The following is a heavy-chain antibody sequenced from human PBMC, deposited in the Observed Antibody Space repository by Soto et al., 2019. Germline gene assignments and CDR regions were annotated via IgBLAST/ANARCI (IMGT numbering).Heavy chain of an antibody. CDR2: IFYSGTT. Sequence: SETLSLTCTVSGGSITSDYSCWSWIRQPPGEGLEWIGHIFYSGTTYTNPSLRSRVTISVDTSKNQFSLKLGSVTAADTAVYYCARDNVLVPGYYGMDVWGQGTKVTVSS. CDR1: GGSITSDYSC. V-gene: IGHV4-30-4*01. CDR3: ARDNVLVPGYYGMDV. D-gene: IGHD2-2*01. J-gene: IGHJ6*02.